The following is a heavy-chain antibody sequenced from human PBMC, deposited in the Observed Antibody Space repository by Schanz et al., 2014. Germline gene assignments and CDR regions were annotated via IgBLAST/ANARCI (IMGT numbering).Heavy chain of an antibody. CDR1: GDTFTRFY. Sequence: QFQLVHSGAEVRKPGASVKVSCRASGDTFTRFYIPWGGQAPGQGLEWMAWINPTNGDTDSSPTFKSRVTLTRDTSTRTAYLELRSLATDDTAVYYCAPIAASGLHWGQGTPVTVSS. D-gene: IGHD2-21*01. V-gene: IGHV1-2*02. CDR3: APIAASGLH. CDR2: INPTNGDT. J-gene: IGHJ4*02.